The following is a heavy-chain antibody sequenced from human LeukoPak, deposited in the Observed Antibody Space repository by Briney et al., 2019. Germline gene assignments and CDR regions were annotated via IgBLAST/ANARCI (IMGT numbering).Heavy chain of an antibody. J-gene: IGHJ3*02. CDR1: GYTFTSYG. D-gene: IGHD1-26*01. CDR3: ARDRDTGNYLTFDAFDI. Sequence: ASVKVSCKASGYTFTSYGINWVRQAPGQGLEWMGWISAYNGNTNYAQKLQGRVTMTTDTFTNIAYMELRSLRSDDTAVYYCARDRDTGNYLTFDAFDIWGQGAMVTVSS. V-gene: IGHV1-18*01. CDR2: ISAYNGNT.